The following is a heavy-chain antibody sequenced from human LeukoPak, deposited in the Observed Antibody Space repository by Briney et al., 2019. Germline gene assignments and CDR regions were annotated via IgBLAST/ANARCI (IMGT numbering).Heavy chain of an antibody. CDR2: IYYSGST. D-gene: IGHD6-13*01. J-gene: IGHJ6*02. CDR1: GGSISSSSYY. V-gene: IGHV4-39*07. Sequence: SETLSLTCTVSGGSISSSSYYWGWIRQPPGKGLEWIGSIYYSGSTNYNPSLKSRVTISVDTSKNQFSLKLSSVTAADTAVYYCASSHSSSWKGMDVWGQGTTVTVSS. CDR3: ASSHSSSWKGMDV.